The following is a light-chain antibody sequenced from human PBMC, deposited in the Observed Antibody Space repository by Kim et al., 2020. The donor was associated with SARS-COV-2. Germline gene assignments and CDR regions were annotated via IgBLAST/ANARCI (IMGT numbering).Light chain of an antibody. CDR2: EDS. Sequence: NFMLTQPHSVSESPGNTVTISCTRTSGNIADNYVQWYQQRPGSVPTIVIYEDSERPSGVPNRFSGSIDTSSSSASLTISGLKTEDEADYYGQSYDISDVIFGGGTQLTVL. CDR3: QSYDISDVI. CDR1: SGNIADNY. V-gene: IGLV6-57*04. J-gene: IGLJ2*01.